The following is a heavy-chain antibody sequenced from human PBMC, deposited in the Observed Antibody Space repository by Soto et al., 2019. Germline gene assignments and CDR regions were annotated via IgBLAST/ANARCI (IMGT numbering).Heavy chain of an antibody. CDR1: GITFRNYW. V-gene: IGHV3-74*01. J-gene: IGHJ4*02. CDR2: INSDASMI. CDR3: ASDAAAGLKF. Sequence: EVQLVESGGGLVQPGGSLRLSCAVSGITFRNYWMHWIRQAPGKGLVWVSHINSDASMINYADSVKGRFTISRDNAWNSLYLQMNRLSVYGTAIYYCASDAAAGLKFWGQGTLVTVSS.